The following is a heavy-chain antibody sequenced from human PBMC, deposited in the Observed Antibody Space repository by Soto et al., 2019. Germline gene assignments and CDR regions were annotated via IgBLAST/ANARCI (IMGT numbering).Heavy chain of an antibody. D-gene: IGHD1-26*01. V-gene: IGHV4-34*01. CDR1: GGSFSGYY. CDR2: SNHSGST. CDR3: ARGSWKWGQGYYYYYMYV. J-gene: IGHJ6*03. Sequence: QVQLQQWGAGLLKPSETLSLTCAVYGGSFSGYYWSWIRQPPGQGLEWIGESNHSGSTNYNPSLKSRVTITVDTSKNQSSLKLSSVTAAYTAVYYCARGSWKWGQGYYYYYMYVWGKGTTVIVSS.